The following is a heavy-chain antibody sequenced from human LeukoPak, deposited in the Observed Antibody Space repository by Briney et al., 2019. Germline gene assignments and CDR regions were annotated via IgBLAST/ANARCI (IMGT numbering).Heavy chain of an antibody. CDR3: AKGLSGSYSPLFDY. CDR1: GFSVSNNY. Sequence: QPGGSLRLSCAASGFSVSNNYMIWVRQAPGKGLEWVSIIYSGGGTYYADSVKGRFTISRDNAKNSLYLQMNSLRAEDKAVYYCAKGLSGSYSPLFDYWGQGTLVAVSS. V-gene: IGHV3-53*01. J-gene: IGHJ4*02. D-gene: IGHD3-10*01. CDR2: IYSGGGT.